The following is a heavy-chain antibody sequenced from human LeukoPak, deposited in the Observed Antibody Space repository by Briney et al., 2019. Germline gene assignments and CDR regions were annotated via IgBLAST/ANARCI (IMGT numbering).Heavy chain of an antibody. J-gene: IGHJ4*02. CDR2: IYYSGST. CDR1: GASISSSSYY. CDR3: ARGLIVGATPFDY. Sequence: SETLSLTCTVSGASISSSSYYWGWIRQPPGKGLEWIGSIYYSGSTYYNPSLKSRVTISVDTSKNQFSLKLSSVTAADTAVYYCARGLIVGATPFDYWGQGTLVTVSS. V-gene: IGHV4-39*07. D-gene: IGHD1-26*01.